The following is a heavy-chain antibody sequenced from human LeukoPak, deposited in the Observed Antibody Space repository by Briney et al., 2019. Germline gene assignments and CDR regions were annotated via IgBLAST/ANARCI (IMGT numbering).Heavy chain of an antibody. V-gene: IGHV1-69*13. CDR2: IVPIFGTA. J-gene: IGHJ6*02. D-gene: IGHD3-3*01. CDR3: ARVSYDSWSGYYNYYYYYGMDV. Sequence: ASVKVSCKASGGTFTSYAISWVRQAPGQGLEWMGGIVPIFGTANYAQKFQGRVTITADESTSTAYMELSSLRSEDTAVYYCARVSYDSWSGYYNYYYYYGMDVWGQGTTVTVSS. CDR1: GGTFTSYA.